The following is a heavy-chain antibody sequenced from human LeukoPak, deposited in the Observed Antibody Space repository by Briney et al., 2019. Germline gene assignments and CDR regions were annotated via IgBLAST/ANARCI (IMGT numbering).Heavy chain of an antibody. CDR2: INHSGST. J-gene: IGHJ6*02. CDR3: ARGRGYSYGYYYYYYGMDV. CDR1: GGSFSGYY. D-gene: IGHD5-18*01. V-gene: IGHV4-34*01. Sequence: SETLSLTCAVYGGSFSGYYWSWIRQPPGKGLEWIGEINHSGSTNYNPSLKSRVTISVDTSKNQFSLKLSSVTAADTAVYYCARGRGYSYGYYYYYYGMDVWDQGTTVTVSS.